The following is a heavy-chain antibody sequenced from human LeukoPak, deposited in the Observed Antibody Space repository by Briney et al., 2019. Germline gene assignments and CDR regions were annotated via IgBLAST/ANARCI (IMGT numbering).Heavy chain of an antibody. CDR2: VNSDGST. V-gene: IGHV3-66*04. CDR1: GFAVSSNY. J-gene: IGHJ4*02. CDR3: ARPSPPGDGYNPCDY. D-gene: IGHD5-24*01. Sequence: PGGSLRLSCAASGFAVSSNYMSWVRQAPGKGLEWVSVVNSDGSTYYADSVKGRFTISRDSSENTLHLQMNSLRAEDTAVYYCARPSPPGDGYNPCDYWGPGALVIVSS.